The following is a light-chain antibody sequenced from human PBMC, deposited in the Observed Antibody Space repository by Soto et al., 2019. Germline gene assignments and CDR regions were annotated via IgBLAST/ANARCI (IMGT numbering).Light chain of an antibody. Sequence: EIVLTQSPGTLSLSPGERATLSCRASQSVSGSSLAWYQLKPGKAPRLLISGASSRATGVPDRFSGSESGTDFTFIISRLEPEDFGMYYCHQYGSFPHTFGQGTELETK. J-gene: IGKJ2*01. CDR2: GAS. CDR3: HQYGSFPHT. CDR1: QSVSGSS. V-gene: IGKV3-20*01.